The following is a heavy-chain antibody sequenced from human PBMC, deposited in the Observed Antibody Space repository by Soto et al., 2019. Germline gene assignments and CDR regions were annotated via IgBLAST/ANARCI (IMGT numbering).Heavy chain of an antibody. V-gene: IGHV4-39*01. CDR1: GGSISSSSYY. CDR2: MDYSGST. Sequence: QLQLQESGPGLVKPSETLSLTCTVSGGSISSSSYYWGWIRQPPGKGLEWIGSMDYSGSTYYNPSLKSRVTIYVDTSKNQFSLKLSSVTATDTAVYYCARHSSSWYVGWYFDLWGRGTLVTVSS. D-gene: IGHD6-13*01. J-gene: IGHJ2*01. CDR3: ARHSSSWYVGWYFDL.